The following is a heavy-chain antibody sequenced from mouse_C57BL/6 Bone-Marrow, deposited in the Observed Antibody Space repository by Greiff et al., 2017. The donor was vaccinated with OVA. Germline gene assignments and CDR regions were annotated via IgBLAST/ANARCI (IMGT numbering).Heavy chain of an antibody. J-gene: IGHJ2*01. CDR2: IYPSDSET. CDR1: GYTFTSYW. D-gene: IGHD5-1*01. V-gene: IGHV1-61*01. CDR3: ARYLCGYFDY. Sequence: QVQLQQPGAELVRPGSSVKLSCKASGYTFTSYWMAWVKQRPGQGLEWIGNIYPSDSETHYNQKFKDKATLTVDKSSSTAYMQLSSLTSEDSAVYYCARYLCGYFDYWGQGTTLTVSS.